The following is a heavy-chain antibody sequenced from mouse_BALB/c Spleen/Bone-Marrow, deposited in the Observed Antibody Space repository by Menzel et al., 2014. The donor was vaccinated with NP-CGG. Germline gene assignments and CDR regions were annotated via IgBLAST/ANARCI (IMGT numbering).Heavy chain of an antibody. J-gene: IGHJ2*01. V-gene: IGHV2-9-2*01. D-gene: IGHD1-1*01. CDR2: IWTGGGT. CDR1: GFSLTSYD. CDR3: VRESNYGLDY. Sequence: ESGPGLVTPSQNLSITCTVSGFSLTSYDINWIRQPPGKGLEWLGVIWTGGGTNYNSAFMSRLSISKDNSKSQXXXKMNSLQTDDTAIYYCVRESNYGLDYWGQGTTLTVSS.